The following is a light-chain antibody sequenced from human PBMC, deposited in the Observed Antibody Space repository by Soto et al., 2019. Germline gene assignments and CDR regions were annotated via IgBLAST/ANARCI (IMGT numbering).Light chain of an antibody. CDR2: EVS. J-gene: IGLJ2*01. CDR1: SSDVGPYNY. CDR3: SAYAVTTTL. Sequence: QSVRTQPPSASGSPGQSGTSSCTGTSSDVGPYNYVSWYQQHPGKAPKLVIFEVSKRPSGVPDRFSGSKSGNTASLTVSGLQAEDEADYYCSAYAVTTTLFGGATQLTLL. V-gene: IGLV2-8*01.